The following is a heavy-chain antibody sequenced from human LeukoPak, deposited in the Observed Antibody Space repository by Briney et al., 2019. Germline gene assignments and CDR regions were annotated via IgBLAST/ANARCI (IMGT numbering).Heavy chain of an antibody. CDR3: AKGARYCSGGSCYHNVAFDI. CDR2: ISGTSFYI. D-gene: IGHD2-15*01. V-gene: IGHV3-21*04. J-gene: IGHJ3*02. CDR1: GFTFSSYS. Sequence: PGGSLRLSCEASGFTFSSYSMNWVRRAPGKGLEWVSSISGTSFYIYYADSVKGRFTISRDNSNSTLYLQMNSLRAEDTALYYCAKGARYCSGGSCYHNVAFDIWGQGTMVTVSS.